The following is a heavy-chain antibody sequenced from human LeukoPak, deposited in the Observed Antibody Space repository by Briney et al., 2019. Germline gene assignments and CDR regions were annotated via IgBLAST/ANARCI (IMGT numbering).Heavy chain of an antibody. CDR2: FDPEDGET. D-gene: IGHD6-13*01. J-gene: IGHJ4*02. CDR3: ARAEAGTDHHYFDY. Sequence: ASVKVSCKVSGYTLTELSMHWVRQAPGKGLEWMGGFDPEDGETIYAQKFQGRVTMTRDTSTSTVYMELSSLRSEDTAVYYCARAEAGTDHHYFDYWGQGTLVTVSS. CDR1: GYTLTELS. V-gene: IGHV1-24*01.